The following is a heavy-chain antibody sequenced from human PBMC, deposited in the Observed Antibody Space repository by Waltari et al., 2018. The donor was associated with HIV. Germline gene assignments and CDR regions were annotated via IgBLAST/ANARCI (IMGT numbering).Heavy chain of an antibody. CDR3: ARREATVVRGVYYYGMDV. CDR1: GFTFSSYW. D-gene: IGHD3-10*01. J-gene: IGHJ6*02. Sequence: EVQLVESGGGLVQPGGSLSISCAASGFTFSSYWLHRVRQVPGKGLVWVSRIHRDGSSTSYADFVKGRFTISRDNAKNTLYLEMNSLRAEDTAVYYCARREATVVRGVYYYGMDVWGQGTTVTVSS. V-gene: IGHV3-74*01. CDR2: IHRDGSST.